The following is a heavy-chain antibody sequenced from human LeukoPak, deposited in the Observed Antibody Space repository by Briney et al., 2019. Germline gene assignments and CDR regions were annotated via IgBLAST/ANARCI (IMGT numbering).Heavy chain of an antibody. CDR2: INHSGST. V-gene: IGHV4-34*01. Sequence: SETLSLTCAVYGGSFSGYYWSWIRQPPGKGLGWIGEINHSGSTNYNPSLKSRVTISVDTSKNQFSLKLSSVTAADTAVYYCARYNWNYGWFDPWGQGTLVTVSS. J-gene: IGHJ5*02. D-gene: IGHD1-7*01. CDR1: GGSFSGYY. CDR3: ARYNWNYGWFDP.